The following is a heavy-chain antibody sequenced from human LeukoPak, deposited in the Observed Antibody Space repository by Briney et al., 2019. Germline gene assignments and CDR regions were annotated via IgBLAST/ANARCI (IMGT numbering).Heavy chain of an antibody. Sequence: GGSLRLSCAASGFTFRMYSMAWVRQAPGKGLEWVSVINDRGGYRQDADSVKGRFTISRDNSQNTLFLQMNSLRAEDTAVYYCVRERDRGIEVADDFDYWGQGTLVTVSS. CDR1: GFTFRMYS. CDR3: VRERDRGIEVADDFDY. J-gene: IGHJ4*02. V-gene: IGHV3-23*01. D-gene: IGHD6-19*01. CDR2: INDRGGYR.